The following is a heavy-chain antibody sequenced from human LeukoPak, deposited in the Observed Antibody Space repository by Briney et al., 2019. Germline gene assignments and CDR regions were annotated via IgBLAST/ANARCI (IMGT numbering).Heavy chain of an antibody. V-gene: IGHV3-48*01. CDR2: ISGSTTVI. CDR1: GFSFNTHT. CDR3: ARGLYYMDV. Sequence: GGSLRLSCAASGFSFNTHTLAWVRQALGKGLEWVSYISGSTTVIHYADSVKGRFTISRDNAKNSLYLQMSSLKVEDTAIYYCARGLYYMDVWGNGTTVTVSS. J-gene: IGHJ6*03.